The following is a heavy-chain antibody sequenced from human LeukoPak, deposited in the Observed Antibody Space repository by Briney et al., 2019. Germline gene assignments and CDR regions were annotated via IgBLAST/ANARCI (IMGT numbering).Heavy chain of an antibody. J-gene: IGHJ4*02. D-gene: IGHD6-19*01. V-gene: IGHV3-11*01. CDR1: GFIFSDYY. CDR2: ISSSGSTI. CDR3: AKERSGPSDY. Sequence: GGSLRLSRAASGFIFSDYYMNWIRQAPGKGREWVSYISSSGSTIYYADSVKGRFTISRDNSKNTLYLQMNSLRAEDTAVYYCAKERSGPSDYWGQGTLVTVSS.